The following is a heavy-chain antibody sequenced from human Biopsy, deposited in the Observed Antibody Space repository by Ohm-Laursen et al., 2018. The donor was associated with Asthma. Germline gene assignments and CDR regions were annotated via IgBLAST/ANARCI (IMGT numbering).Heavy chain of an antibody. Sequence: SLRFSCAASGFTFSSYGMDWVRQAPGKGLEWVALMSYDGSIKDYADSVKGRFTISRDNSKDTLYLQVNSLRGDDTAVYYCARGKTWGRSYYFDYWGQGTLVTVSS. CDR3: ARGKTWGRSYYFDY. CDR1: GFTFSSYG. V-gene: IGHV3-30*03. J-gene: IGHJ4*02. CDR2: MSYDGSIK. D-gene: IGHD6-6*01.